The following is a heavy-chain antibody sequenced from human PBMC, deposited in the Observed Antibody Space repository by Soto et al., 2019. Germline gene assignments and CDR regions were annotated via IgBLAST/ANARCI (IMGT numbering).Heavy chain of an antibody. J-gene: IGHJ1*01. D-gene: IGHD6-19*01. CDR2: IDPSDSYI. CDR3: ARHGAAIWLGY. CDR1: GYTFSVHC. Sequence: GESLKSSCKTSGYTFSVHCISWVLQVPGRGPQWMGNIDPSDSYINYNPAFRGHVTFSVDKSSSTAYLHWSSLGPSDTAIYYCARHGAAIWLGYWGQGTLVTVSS. V-gene: IGHV5-10-1*01.